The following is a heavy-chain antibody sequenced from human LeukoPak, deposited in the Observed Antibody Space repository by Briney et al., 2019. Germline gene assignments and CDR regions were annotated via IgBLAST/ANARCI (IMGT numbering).Heavy chain of an antibody. J-gene: IGHJ4*02. D-gene: IGHD6-13*01. CDR2: IYSGGST. CDR1: GFTVSSNY. V-gene: IGHV3-53*01. Sequence: GGSLRLSCAASGFTVSSNYMSWVRQAPGKGLEWVSVIYSGGSTYYADSVKGRFTISRDNSKNTLYLQMNSLRAEDTAVYYCAGKTAAAPLFADYWGQGTLVTVSS. CDR3: AGKTAAAPLFADY.